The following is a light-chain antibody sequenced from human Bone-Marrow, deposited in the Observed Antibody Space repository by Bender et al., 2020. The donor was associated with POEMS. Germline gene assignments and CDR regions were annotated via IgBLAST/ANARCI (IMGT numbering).Light chain of an antibody. V-gene: IGLV2-23*02. CDR1: SSDVGSYNL. J-gene: IGLJ3*02. Sequence: QSALTQPASVSGSPGQSITISCTGTSSDVGSYNLVSWYQQHPGKAPKLMIYEVSNRPSGVSNRFSGSKSGNTTSLTISGLQSEDEADYYCAVWDDSLNGWVFGGGSKLTVL. CDR2: EVS. CDR3: AVWDDSLNGWV.